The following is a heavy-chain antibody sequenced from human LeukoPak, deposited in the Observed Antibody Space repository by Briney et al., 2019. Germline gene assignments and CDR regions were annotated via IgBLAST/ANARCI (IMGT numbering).Heavy chain of an antibody. Sequence: GGSLRLSCAASGFTFSSYGMHWVRQAPGKGLEWVAVISYDGSDKYYADSVRGRFTISRDNSKNTLHLQMISLRAEDTAVYYCARDQGAWGYGYNFDYWGQGTLVTVSS. J-gene: IGHJ4*02. V-gene: IGHV3-30*03. D-gene: IGHD3-16*01. CDR1: GFTFSSYG. CDR2: ISYDGSDK. CDR3: ARDQGAWGYGYNFDY.